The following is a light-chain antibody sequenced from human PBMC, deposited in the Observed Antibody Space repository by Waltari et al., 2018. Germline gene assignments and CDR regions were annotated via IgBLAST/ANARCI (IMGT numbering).Light chain of an antibody. CDR1: SSNIAYNT. Sequence: QSVLTQPPSASGTPGQTVTISCSGSSSNIAYNTVTWYQQFPGAAPTLLIYRNSQRPAGVPDRFSASKSGTSASLVISRLQSEDEGDYYCASWDDSLVGPGFGGGTRLTVL. CDR2: RNS. V-gene: IGLV1-44*01. CDR3: ASWDDSLVGPG. J-gene: IGLJ2*01.